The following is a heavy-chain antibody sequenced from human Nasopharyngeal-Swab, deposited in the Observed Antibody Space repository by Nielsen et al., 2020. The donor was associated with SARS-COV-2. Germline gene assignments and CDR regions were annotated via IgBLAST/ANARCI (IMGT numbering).Heavy chain of an antibody. CDR3: ARGIVVVPAAMGGFHYYYGMDV. Sequence: ASVKVSCKASGYTFTGYYMHWVRQAPGQGLEWMGWINPNSGGTNYAQKFQGWVTMTRDTSISTAYMELSRLRSDDTAVCYCARGIVVVPAAMGGFHYYYGMDVWGQGTTVTVSS. CDR1: GYTFTGYY. CDR2: INPNSGGT. J-gene: IGHJ6*02. V-gene: IGHV1-2*04. D-gene: IGHD2-2*01.